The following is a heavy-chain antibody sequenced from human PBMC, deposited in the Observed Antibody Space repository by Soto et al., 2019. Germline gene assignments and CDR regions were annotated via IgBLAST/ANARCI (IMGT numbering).Heavy chain of an antibody. J-gene: IGHJ3*02. CDR2: IYPADSDT. CDR1: GYSFTNYW. CDR3: ARCYRVAIAGYDGFNI. V-gene: IGHV5-51*01. Sequence: GESLKISCKGSGYSFTNYWIGWVRQMPGKGLEWMGVIYPADSDTRYSPSFQGQVTFSADKSISTAYLQWTSLKASDTAMYYCARCYRVAIAGYDGFNIWGQGTMVTVSS. D-gene: IGHD3-16*02.